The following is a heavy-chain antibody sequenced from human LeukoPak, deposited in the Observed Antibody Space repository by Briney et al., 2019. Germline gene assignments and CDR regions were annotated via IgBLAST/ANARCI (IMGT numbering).Heavy chain of an antibody. CDR3: ARAAGIAVAGTWFDP. CDR1: GFTFSSYW. CDR2: IKQDGSEK. V-gene: IGHV3-7*01. Sequence: GGSLRLSCAASGFTFSSYWMSWVRQAPGKGLEWVANIKQDGSEKYYVDSVEGRFTISRDNAKNSLYLQMNSLRAEDTAVYYCARAAGIAVAGTWFDPWGQGTLVTVSS. J-gene: IGHJ5*02. D-gene: IGHD6-19*01.